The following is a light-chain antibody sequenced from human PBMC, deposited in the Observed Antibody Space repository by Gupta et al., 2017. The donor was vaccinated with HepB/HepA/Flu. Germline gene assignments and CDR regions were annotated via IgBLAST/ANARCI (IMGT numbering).Light chain of an antibody. CDR1: QSVSSH. J-gene: IGKJ2*04. CDR3: QQRSNWPPGCS. V-gene: IGKV3-11*01. CDR2: DAS. Sequence: EIVLTQSPATLSLSPGERATLSCRASQSVSSHLVWYQQKPGQAPRLLIYDASNRATGIPARFSGSGSGTDFTLTISSLEPEDFAVYYCQQRSNWPPGCSFGQGTKLEIK.